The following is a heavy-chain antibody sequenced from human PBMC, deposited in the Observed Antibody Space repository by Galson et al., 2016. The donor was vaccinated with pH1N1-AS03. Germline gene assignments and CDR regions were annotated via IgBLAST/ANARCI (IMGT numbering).Heavy chain of an antibody. D-gene: IGHD2-2*01. CDR3: AKDRVSSTSYRFDP. V-gene: IGHV3-33*06. J-gene: IGHJ5*02. CDR2: IWYDGSNK. Sequence: SLRLSCAGSGFSFSTFGMYWVRQAPGRGLEWVASIWYDGSNKYYLDSVTGRFTISRDNSQDTLYLQMNSLRADDTAVYYCAKDRVSSTSYRFDPWGQGTLVIVSS. CDR1: GFSFSTFG.